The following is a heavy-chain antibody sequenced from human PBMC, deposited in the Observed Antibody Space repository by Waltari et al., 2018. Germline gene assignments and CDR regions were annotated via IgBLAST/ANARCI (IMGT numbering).Heavy chain of an antibody. CDR2: IYYRGST. CDR3: ARAGIEYSSSWFDY. V-gene: IGHV4-59*01. D-gene: IGHD6-6*01. Sequence: QLQLLEPGPGLVKPSETLSLTCTVSGGTISSSYWGWIRQPPGQGPESIGYIYYRGSTDSTASLRGRVTISVDTSKHQFSLRRSALTAADTAVYDCARAGIEYSSSWFDYWGQGTLVTVSS. J-gene: IGHJ4*02. CDR1: GGTISSSY.